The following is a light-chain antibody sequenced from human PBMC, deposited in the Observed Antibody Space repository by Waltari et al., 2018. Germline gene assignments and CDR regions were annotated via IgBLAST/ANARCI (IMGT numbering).Light chain of an antibody. Sequence: SALTQPASASSSPGQSITISCTATTRDVWTFNLVPCNQHHPGKAPTPMIYEGSKRPSCVSTGFSACKTGNTASLTISGLQAEDEADYYCCSYARSSTFGVLFGGGTRLTVL. CDR2: EGS. CDR3: CSYARSSTFGVL. J-gene: IGLJ2*01. V-gene: IGLV2-23*03. CDR1: TRDVWTFNL.